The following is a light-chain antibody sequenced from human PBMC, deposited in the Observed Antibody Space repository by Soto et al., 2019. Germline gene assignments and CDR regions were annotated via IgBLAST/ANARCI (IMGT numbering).Light chain of an antibody. CDR1: QSVLYSSNNKNY. CDR3: QQYYSTPPYT. J-gene: IGKJ2*01. Sequence: IVMTQSPASLAVSLGERATIHCKSSQSVLYSSNNKNYLAWYRQKPGQPPKLLIYWASIRESGVPDRISGSGSGRDFTVTISSLQAEDVAVYYCQQYYSTPPYTFGQGTKLEIK. CDR2: WAS. V-gene: IGKV4-1*01.